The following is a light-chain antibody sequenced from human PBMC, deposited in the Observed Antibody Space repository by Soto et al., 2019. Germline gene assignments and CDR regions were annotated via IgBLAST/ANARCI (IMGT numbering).Light chain of an antibody. Sequence: QSVLTQPRSLSGSPGHSVTISCTGTSGDVGGYDYVAWYQQRAGEAPQLMIYDVTKRPSGVPDRFSGSKSGNTAFLTISGLHSEDEADYYCSSYAGSYLWVFGGGTKVTVL. J-gene: IGLJ3*02. V-gene: IGLV2-11*01. CDR1: SGDVGGYDY. CDR3: SSYAGSYLWV. CDR2: DVT.